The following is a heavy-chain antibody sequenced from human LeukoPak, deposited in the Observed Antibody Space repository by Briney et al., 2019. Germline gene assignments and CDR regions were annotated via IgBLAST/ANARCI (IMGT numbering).Heavy chain of an antibody. Sequence: SQTLSLTCTVSGGSISSGGYYWSWIRQHPGKGLEWIGYIYYSGSTYYNPSLKSRVTISVDTSKNQFSLKLSSVTAADTAVYYCARAPYYYDSSGYHYYFDYWGQGTLVTVSS. CDR1: GGSISSGGYY. D-gene: IGHD3-22*01. CDR3: ARAPYYYDSSGYHYYFDY. CDR2: IYYSGST. J-gene: IGHJ4*02. V-gene: IGHV4-31*03.